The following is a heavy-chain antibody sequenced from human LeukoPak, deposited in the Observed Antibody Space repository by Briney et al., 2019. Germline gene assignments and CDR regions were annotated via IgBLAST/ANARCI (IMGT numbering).Heavy chain of an antibody. V-gene: IGHV1-24*01. CDR1: GYTLTELS. CDR3: ATASSWSSHYYYYGMDV. D-gene: IGHD6-13*01. J-gene: IGHJ6*02. Sequence: ASVKVSCKFSGYTLTELSMHWVRQTPGKGLEWMGGFDPEDGETIYAQKFQGRVTMTEDTSTDTAYMELSSLRSEDTAVYYCATASSWSSHYYYYGMDVWGQGTTVTVSS. CDR2: FDPEDGET.